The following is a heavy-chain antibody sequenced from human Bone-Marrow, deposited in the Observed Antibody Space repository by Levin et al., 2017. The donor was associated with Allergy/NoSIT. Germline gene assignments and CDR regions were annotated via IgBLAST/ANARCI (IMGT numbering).Heavy chain of an antibody. CDR2: MNPNSGQA. D-gene: IGHD6-19*01. CDR1: GYPFGNYD. Sequence: ASVKVSCKASGYPFGNYDINWVRQAPGQGLEWMAWMNPNSGQAGYSQKFQGRVTVTSDTAISTAYMELSSLRSEDTAVYYCARGVSGWNFWGQGTLVTVSS. J-gene: IGHJ4*02. CDR3: ARGVSGWNF. V-gene: IGHV1-8*01.